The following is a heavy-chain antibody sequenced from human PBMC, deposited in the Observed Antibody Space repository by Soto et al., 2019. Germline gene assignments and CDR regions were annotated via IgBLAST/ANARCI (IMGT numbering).Heavy chain of an antibody. CDR1: GGTFSSYT. Sequence: GASVKVSCKASGGTFSSYTISWVRQAPGQGLEWMGRIIPILGIANYAQKFQGRVTITADKSTSTAYMELSSLRSEDTAVYYCVRAWVYGSGSSPEWFDPWGQGTLVTVSS. CDR2: IIPILGIA. J-gene: IGHJ5*02. CDR3: VRAWVYGSGSSPEWFDP. V-gene: IGHV1-69*02. D-gene: IGHD3-10*01.